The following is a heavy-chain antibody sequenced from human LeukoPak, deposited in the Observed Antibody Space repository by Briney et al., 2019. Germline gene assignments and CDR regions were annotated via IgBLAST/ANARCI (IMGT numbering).Heavy chain of an antibody. J-gene: IGHJ4*02. CDR2: INHSGST. CDR1: GGSFSGYY. Sequence: PSETLSLTCAVYGGSFSGYYWSWIRQPPGKGLEWIGEINHSGSTNYNPSLKRRVTISVDTSRNQLSLRMSSVTAADTAVYYCARPYRSGWSGSFAYWGQGTLVTVSS. V-gene: IGHV4-34*01. D-gene: IGHD6-19*01. CDR3: ARPYRSGWSGSFAY.